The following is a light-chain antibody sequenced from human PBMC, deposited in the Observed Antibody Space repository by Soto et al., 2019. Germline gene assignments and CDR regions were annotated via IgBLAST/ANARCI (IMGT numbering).Light chain of an antibody. Sequence: DIVLTQSPLYLPVTPGEPASISCRSSQGLLHSNGYNYLDWYLQRPGQSPHLLIYQTSNRSSGVPDRFSGSGSGRDFTLRISRVESEDVGVYYCMQALETAPWTFGQGTKVDIK. V-gene: IGKV2-28*01. CDR1: QGLLHSNGYNY. CDR3: MQALETAPWT. CDR2: QTS. J-gene: IGKJ1*01.